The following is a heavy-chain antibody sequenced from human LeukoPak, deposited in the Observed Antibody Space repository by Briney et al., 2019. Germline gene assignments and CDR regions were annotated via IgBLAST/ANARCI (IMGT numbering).Heavy chain of an antibody. CDR3: ARVGYYGSGRADDAFDI. J-gene: IGHJ3*02. V-gene: IGHV4-34*01. CDR1: GGSFSGYY. CDR2: INRSGST. D-gene: IGHD3-10*01. Sequence: SETLCLTCAAYGGSFSGYYWSWIRQSPGKGLEWIGEINRSGSTNYNPSLKSRGTISVDTSKNQFSLKLSSVTAAETAVYYCARVGYYGSGRADDAFDIWGQGTMVTVSS.